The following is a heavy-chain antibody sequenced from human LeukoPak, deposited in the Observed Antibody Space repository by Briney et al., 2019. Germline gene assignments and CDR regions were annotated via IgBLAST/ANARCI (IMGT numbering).Heavy chain of an antibody. D-gene: IGHD6-13*01. V-gene: IGHV4-38-2*01. Sequence: SETLSLTXAVSGYSICSGYYWGWIRQPPGKGLEWIGSIYHSGSTYYNPSLKSRVTISVDTSKNQFSLKLSSVTAADTAVYYCARCERAAQPPFDYWGQGTLVTVSS. CDR2: IYHSGST. CDR3: ARCERAAQPPFDY. J-gene: IGHJ4*02. CDR1: GYSICSGYY.